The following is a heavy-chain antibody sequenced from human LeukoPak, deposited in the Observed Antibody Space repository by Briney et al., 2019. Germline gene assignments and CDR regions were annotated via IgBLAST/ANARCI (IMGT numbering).Heavy chain of an antibody. Sequence: PSETLSLTCAVYGGSFSGYYWSWIRQPPGKGLEWIGEINHSGSTNYNPSLKSRVTISVDTSKNQFSLKLSSVTAADTAVYYCVVGHNYFDYWGQGTLVTVSS. J-gene: IGHJ4*02. CDR2: INHSGST. V-gene: IGHV4-34*01. CDR3: VVGHNYFDY. CDR1: GGSFSGYY.